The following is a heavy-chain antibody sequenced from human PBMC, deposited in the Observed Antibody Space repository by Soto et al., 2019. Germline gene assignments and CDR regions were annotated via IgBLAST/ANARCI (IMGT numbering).Heavy chain of an antibody. CDR3: ARKGLRRNWFDP. D-gene: IGHD4-17*01. V-gene: IGHV4-34*01. CDR1: GGSFSGYY. J-gene: IGHJ5*02. CDR2: INHSGST. Sequence: PSETLSLTCAVYGGSFSGYYWSWIRQPPGKGLEWIGEINHSGSTNYNPSLKSRVTISVDTSKNQFSLNLSSVTAADTAVYYCARKGLRRNWFDPWGQGTRVTVSS.